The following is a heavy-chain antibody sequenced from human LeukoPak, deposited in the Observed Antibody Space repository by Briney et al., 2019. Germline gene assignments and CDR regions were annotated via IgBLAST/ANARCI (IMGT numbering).Heavy chain of an antibody. CDR3: ARGRDSSGPQTTGTFDY. Sequence: ASVKVSCKASGYTFTSYGISWVRQAPGQGLEWMGWVSAYNGNTNYAQKLQGRVTMTTDTSTSTAYMELRSLRSDDTAVYYCARGRDSSGPQTTGTFDYWGQGTLVTVSS. CDR2: VSAYNGNT. CDR1: GYTFTSYG. D-gene: IGHD3-22*01. V-gene: IGHV1-18*01. J-gene: IGHJ4*02.